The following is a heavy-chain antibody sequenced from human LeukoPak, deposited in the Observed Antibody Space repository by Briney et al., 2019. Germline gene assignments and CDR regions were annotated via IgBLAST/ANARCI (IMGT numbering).Heavy chain of an antibody. J-gene: IGHJ5*02. CDR2: INPNSGGT. CDR3: ARDQQTAYFDSSGYMEFDP. Sequence: ASVKVSCKASAYTFTGYYIHWVRQAPGQGLEWMGWINPNSGGTNFAQKFQGRVTMTRDTSISTAYMELSRLRSDDTAVYYCARDQQTAYFDSSGYMEFDPWGQGTLVTVSS. V-gene: IGHV1-2*02. CDR1: AYTFTGYY. D-gene: IGHD3-22*01.